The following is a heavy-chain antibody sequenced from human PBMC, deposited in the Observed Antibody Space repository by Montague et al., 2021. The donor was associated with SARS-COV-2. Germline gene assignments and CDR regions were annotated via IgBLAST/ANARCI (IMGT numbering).Heavy chain of an antibody. CDR2: INQSGDI. Sequence: SETLSLTCAVSGESFSGNYWSWVRQPPGEGLQWIGEINQSGDINYNPSLKSRVTISVDTSRNQFSLKLTSVTAADTAVYFCARGQQGVNMVLVVIGFYYYMDVWGKGTTVTVSS. J-gene: IGHJ6*03. D-gene: IGHD2-8*02. CDR3: ARGQQGVNMVLVVIGFYYYMDV. CDR1: GESFSGNY. V-gene: IGHV4-34*01.